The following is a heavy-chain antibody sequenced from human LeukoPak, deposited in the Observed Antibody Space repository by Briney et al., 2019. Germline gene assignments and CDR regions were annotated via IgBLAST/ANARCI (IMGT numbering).Heavy chain of an antibody. V-gene: IGHV4-34*01. Sequence: SETLSLTCAVYGGSFSGYYWSLIRQPPGKGLEWIGEINHSGSTNYNPSLKSRVTISVDTSKNQFSLKLSSVTAADTAVYYCARRGRYFTRHVDYWGQGTLVTVSS. CDR2: INHSGST. D-gene: IGHD1-14*01. CDR3: ARRGRYFTRHVDY. J-gene: IGHJ4*02. CDR1: GGSFSGYY.